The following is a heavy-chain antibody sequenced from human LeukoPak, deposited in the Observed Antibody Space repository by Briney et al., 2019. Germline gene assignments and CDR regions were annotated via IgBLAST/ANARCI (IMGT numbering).Heavy chain of an antibody. J-gene: IGHJ6*03. V-gene: IGHV1-2*02. CDR3: ARDYGDLNYYYYYMDV. CDR2: INPNSGGT. D-gene: IGHD4-17*01. CDR1: GYTFTGYY. Sequence: APVKVSCKASGYTFTGYYMHWVRQAPGQGLEWMGWINPNSGGTNYAQKFQGRVTMTRDTSISTAYMELSRLRSDDTAVYYCARDYGDLNYYYYYMDVWGKGTTVTISS.